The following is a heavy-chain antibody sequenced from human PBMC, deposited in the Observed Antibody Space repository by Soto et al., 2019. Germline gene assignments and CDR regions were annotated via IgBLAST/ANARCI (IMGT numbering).Heavy chain of an antibody. CDR1: GFTFNLYG. D-gene: IGHD3-22*01. CDR2: IAKDGSDI. J-gene: IGHJ4*01. CDR3: ARAAAYDRSGYYYYFEY. Sequence: GGSLRLSCAVSGFTFNLYGMHWVRQAPGKGLEWVAAIAKDGSDIHYIDSVRGRFTISRDNSENTLYLQMDSLRGDDSAVYYCARAAAYDRSGYYYYFEYWGHGTQVTVS. V-gene: IGHV3-30*03.